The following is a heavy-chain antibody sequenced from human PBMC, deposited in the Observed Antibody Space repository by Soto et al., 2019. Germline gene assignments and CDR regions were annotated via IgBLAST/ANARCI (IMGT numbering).Heavy chain of an antibody. J-gene: IGHJ3*02. CDR3: AKGSPTDICGGDCNPPGEAFDI. D-gene: IGHD2-21*01. V-gene: IGHV3-23*01. CDR2: ISGSGGST. CDR1: GFTFSSYA. Sequence: GGSLRLSCAASGFTFSSYAMSWVRQAPGKGLEWVSAISGSGGSTYYADSVKGRFTISRDNSKNTLYLQMNSLRAEDTAVYYCAKGSPTDICGGDCNPPGEAFDIWGQGTMVTVSS.